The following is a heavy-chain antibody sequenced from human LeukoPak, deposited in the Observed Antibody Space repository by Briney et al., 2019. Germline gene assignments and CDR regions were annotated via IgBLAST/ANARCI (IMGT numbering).Heavy chain of an antibody. CDR2: IHYSGNT. CDR1: GGSISSYY. Sequence: SETLSLTCTVSGGSISSYYWSWIRQPPGKGLEWIGYIHYSGNTNYNPSLKSRVTISVDTSKNQFSLKLSSVTAADTAVYYCARAGVLVPAANRYNWFDPWGQGTLVSVSS. CDR3: ARAGVLVPAANRYNWFDP. V-gene: IGHV4-59*01. J-gene: IGHJ5*02. D-gene: IGHD2-2*01.